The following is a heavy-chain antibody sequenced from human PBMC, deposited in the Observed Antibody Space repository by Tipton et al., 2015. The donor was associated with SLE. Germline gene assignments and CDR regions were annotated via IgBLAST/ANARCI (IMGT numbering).Heavy chain of an antibody. J-gene: IGHJ6*02. CDR3: ARGGDCTGGVCYSYYYYGLDV. D-gene: IGHD2-8*02. CDR1: GFTFSVYE. V-gene: IGHV3-48*03. CDR2: ISSSGSTI. Sequence: SLRLSCAASGFTFSVYEMNWVRQAPGKGLQWLSYISSSGSTIYYADPVKGRFTISRDNAKNSLFLQMNSLRAEDTAVYYCARGGDCTGGVCYSYYYYGLDVWGQGTTVTVSS.